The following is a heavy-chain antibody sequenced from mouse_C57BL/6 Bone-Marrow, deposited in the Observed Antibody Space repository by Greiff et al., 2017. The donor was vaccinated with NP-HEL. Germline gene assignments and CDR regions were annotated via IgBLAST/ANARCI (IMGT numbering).Heavy chain of an antibody. D-gene: IGHD1-1*01. J-gene: IGHJ1*03. CDR1: GYTFTDYN. CDR3: ARSVPFYYYGSSYWYFDV. V-gene: IGHV1-18*01. Sequence: VQLQQSGPELVKPGASVKIPCKASGYTFTDYNMDWVKQSHGKSLEWIGDINPNNGGTIYNQKFKGKATLTVGKSSSTAYMELRSLTSEDTAVYYCARSVPFYYYGSSYWYFDVWGTGTTVTVSS. CDR2: INPNNGGT.